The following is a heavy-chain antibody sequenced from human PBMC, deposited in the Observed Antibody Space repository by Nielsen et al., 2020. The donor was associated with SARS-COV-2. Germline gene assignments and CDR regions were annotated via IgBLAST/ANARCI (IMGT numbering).Heavy chain of an antibody. J-gene: IGHJ6*02. Sequence: GESLKISCVASGFNFNTYSMNWVRQAPGKGLEWVSYISGGSATIYYADSVKGRFTISRDNVKNSLYLQLSSLSAEDTAVYFCARSPIHRSSWYSMDVWGQGTTVTVSS. CDR1: GFNFNTYS. CDR3: ARSPIHRSSWYSMDV. V-gene: IGHV3-48*01. CDR2: ISGGSATI. D-gene: IGHD6-13*01.